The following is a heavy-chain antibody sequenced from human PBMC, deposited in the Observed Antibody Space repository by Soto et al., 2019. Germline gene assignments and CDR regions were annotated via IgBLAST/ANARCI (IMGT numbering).Heavy chain of an antibody. J-gene: IGHJ4*02. V-gene: IGHV4-39*01. CDR1: GGSISGSYYY. D-gene: IGHD1-20*01. CDR2: VFYNGFT. Sequence: PSETLSLTCAVSGGSISGSYYYWGWLRQSPGRGPEWIGSVFYNGFTSYNPSLESRVSVSVDTSKNQFSLKVSAVTAADTAVYYCASSQKGYNWNYFDHWGQGALVTVSS. CDR3: ASSQKGYNWNYFDH.